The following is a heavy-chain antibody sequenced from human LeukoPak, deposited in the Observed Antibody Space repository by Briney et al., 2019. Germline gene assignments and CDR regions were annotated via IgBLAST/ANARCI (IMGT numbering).Heavy chain of an antibody. CDR1: GFTFRSFW. J-gene: IGHJ4*02. CDR2: VKQDGSDK. CDR3: AKDRYDSSGYIFEY. Sequence: GGSLRLSCAASGFTFRSFWMSWVRQAPGKGLEWVANVKQDGSDKYYVDSVRGRFTISRDNAKNSVYLQMNSLRAEDTAVYYCAKDRYDSSGYIFEYWGQGTLVTVSS. D-gene: IGHD3-22*01. V-gene: IGHV3-7*01.